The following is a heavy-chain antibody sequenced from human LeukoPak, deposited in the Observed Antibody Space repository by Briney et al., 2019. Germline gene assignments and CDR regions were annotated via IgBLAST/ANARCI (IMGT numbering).Heavy chain of an antibody. CDR3: MGVYDPHD. V-gene: IGHV3-48*03. CDR1: GFTFSSYE. CDR2: ISSSGSTI. J-gene: IGHJ4*01. D-gene: IGHD2-8*02. Sequence: GGSLSLSCAASGFTFSSYEINWVRQAPGKGLEWVSYISSSGSTIYYADSVKGRFTISRDNAKNTLYLQMNSLRAEDTAIYYCMGVYDPHDWGEGTLVTVSS.